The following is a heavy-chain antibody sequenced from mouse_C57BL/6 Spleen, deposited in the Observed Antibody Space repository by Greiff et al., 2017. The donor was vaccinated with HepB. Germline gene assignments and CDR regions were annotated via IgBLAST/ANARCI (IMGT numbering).Heavy chain of an antibody. D-gene: IGHD4-1*01. CDR1: GYTFTDYE. CDR2: IDPETGGT. J-gene: IGHJ2*01. V-gene: IGHV1-15*01. Sequence: QVQLQQSGAELVRPGASVTLSCKASGYTFTDYEMHWVKQTPVHGLEWIGAIDPETGGTAYNQKFKGKAILTADKSSSTAYMELRSLTSEDSAAYYCTRTSGGLGFDYWGQGTTLTVSS. CDR3: TRTSGGLGFDY.